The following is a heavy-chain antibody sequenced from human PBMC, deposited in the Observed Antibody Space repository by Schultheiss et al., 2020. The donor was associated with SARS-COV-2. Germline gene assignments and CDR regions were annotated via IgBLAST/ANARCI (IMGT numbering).Heavy chain of an antibody. CDR2: TYPGGIS. Sequence: SQTLSLTCAVSGGSISSSNWWSWVRQPPGKGLEWIGETYPGGISNYNPSLKSRVTISVDKTKNQFSLKLNFVTAADTAVYYCARLSIAVADYWGQGTLVTVSS. V-gene: IGHV4-4*02. J-gene: IGHJ4*02. CDR3: ARLSIAVADY. D-gene: IGHD6-19*01. CDR1: GGSISSSNW.